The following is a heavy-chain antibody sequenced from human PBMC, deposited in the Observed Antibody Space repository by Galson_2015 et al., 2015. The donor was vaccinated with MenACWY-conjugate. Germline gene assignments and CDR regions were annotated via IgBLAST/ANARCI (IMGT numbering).Heavy chain of an antibody. Sequence: QSGAEVKQPGESLKISCKGSGYYFTSYWIAWVRQIPGKGLEWMGLISPGDSNTRYSPSFQGQVTISADKSISTAYLQWSSLKASDTAMYYCARHPPGGRGMDVWGRGTMVTVSS. J-gene: IGHJ3*01. CDR2: ISPGDSNT. CDR1: GYYFTSYW. D-gene: IGHD1-26*01. CDR3: ARHPPGGRGMDV. V-gene: IGHV5-51*01.